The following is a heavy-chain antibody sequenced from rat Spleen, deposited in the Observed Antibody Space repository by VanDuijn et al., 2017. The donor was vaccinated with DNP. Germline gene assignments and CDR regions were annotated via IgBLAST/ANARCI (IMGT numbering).Heavy chain of an antibody. J-gene: IGHJ2*01. CDR1: GFTFSNYD. CDR2: INYDGSST. Sequence: EVQLVESGGNLVQPGRSMKLSCAASGFTFSNYDMTWVRQAPKKGLEWVATINYDGSSTYYRDSVKGRFTISRDNARSTLYLQMDSLRSEDTATYYCTTGGARAYWGQGVMVTVSS. D-gene: IGHD4-1*01. CDR3: TTGGARAY. V-gene: IGHV5-7*01.